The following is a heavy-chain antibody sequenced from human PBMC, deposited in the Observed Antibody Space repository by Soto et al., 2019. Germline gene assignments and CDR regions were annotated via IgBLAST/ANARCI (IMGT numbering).Heavy chain of an antibody. CDR3: ARDIKLAAADPPLYGMDV. D-gene: IGHD6-13*01. J-gene: IGHJ6*02. CDR1: GYTFTSYG. Sequence: ASVKVSCKASGYTFTSYGMRWVRQAPGQGLEWMGWISAYNGNTNYAQKLQGRVTMTKDTSTSTAYMELRSLRSDDTAVYYCARDIKLAAADPPLYGMDVWGQGTTVTVSS. V-gene: IGHV1-18*01. CDR2: ISAYNGNT.